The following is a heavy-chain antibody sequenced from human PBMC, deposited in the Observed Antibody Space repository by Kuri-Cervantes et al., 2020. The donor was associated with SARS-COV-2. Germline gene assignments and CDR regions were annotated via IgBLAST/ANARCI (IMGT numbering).Heavy chain of an antibody. CDR2: ISYDGSNK. CDR3: AISIVVVPAPFDY. Sequence: GESLKISCAASGFTFSSYAMHWVRQAPGKGLEWVAVISYDGSNKYYADSVKGRFTISRDNSKNTLYLQMNSLRAEDTAVYYCAISIVVVPAPFDYWGQGTLVTVSS. CDR1: GFTFSSYA. D-gene: IGHD2-2*01. V-gene: IGHV3-30-3*01. J-gene: IGHJ4*02.